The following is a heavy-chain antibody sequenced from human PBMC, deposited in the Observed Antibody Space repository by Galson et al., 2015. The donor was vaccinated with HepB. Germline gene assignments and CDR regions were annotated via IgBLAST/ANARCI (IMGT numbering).Heavy chain of an antibody. V-gene: IGHV3-23*01. CDR2: ISGSGGGT. CDR1: GFTFNNYA. CDR3: AKILRSYDDKFYFDY. Sequence: SLRLSCAASGFTFNNYAMSWVRQAPGKGLEWVSTISGSGGGTYYADSVKGRFTISRDNSKNTLYLQMNSLRAEGTAVYYCAKILRSYDDKFYFDYWGQGTLVTVSS. D-gene: IGHD1-26*01. J-gene: IGHJ4*02.